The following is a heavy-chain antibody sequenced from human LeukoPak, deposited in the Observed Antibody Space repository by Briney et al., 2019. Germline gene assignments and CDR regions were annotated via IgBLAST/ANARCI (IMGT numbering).Heavy chain of an antibody. CDR3: AGRSGWYPS. V-gene: IGHV4-38-2*02. CDR2: IYHSGST. J-gene: IGHJ5*02. D-gene: IGHD6-19*01. Sequence: PSETLSLTCTVSGYSISSGYYWGWIRQPPGKGLEWIGSIYHSGSTYYNPSLKSRVTISVDTSKNQFSQKLSSVTAADTAVYYYAGRSGWYPSWGQGTLVTVSS. CDR1: GYSISSGYY.